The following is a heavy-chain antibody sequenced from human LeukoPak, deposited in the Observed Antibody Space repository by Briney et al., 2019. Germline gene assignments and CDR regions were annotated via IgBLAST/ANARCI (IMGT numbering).Heavy chain of an antibody. J-gene: IGHJ4*02. CDR2: IYTCGST. Sequence: SETLSLTCTVSGGSISSYYWSWIRQPPGKGLEWIGYIYTCGSTNYNPSLKSRVTISVDTSKNQFSLKLSSVTAADTAVYYCAARRWLQSARLDYWGQGTLVTVSS. D-gene: IGHD5-24*01. CDR1: GGSISSYY. V-gene: IGHV4-4*09. CDR3: AARRWLQSARLDY.